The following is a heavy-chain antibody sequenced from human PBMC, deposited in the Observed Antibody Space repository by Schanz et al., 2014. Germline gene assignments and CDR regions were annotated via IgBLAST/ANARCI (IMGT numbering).Heavy chain of an antibody. CDR2: MNESHSTI. D-gene: IGHD5-12*01. Sequence: EVHLLESGGGLVQPGGSLRLSCAASEFTFSTDAMGWVRQARGKGLEWVSAMNESHSTIYYADSVRGRFTISRDNAENTLFLQMNSLRAEDTAVYYCARKVVATIGGYYDNWGQGTLVIVSS. CDR1: EFTFSTDA. V-gene: IGHV3-23*01. CDR3: ARKVVATIGGYYDN. J-gene: IGHJ4*02.